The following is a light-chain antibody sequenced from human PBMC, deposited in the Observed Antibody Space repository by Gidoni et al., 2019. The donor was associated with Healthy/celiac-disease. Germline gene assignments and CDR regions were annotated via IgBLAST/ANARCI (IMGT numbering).Light chain of an antibody. CDR1: QSVRSY. J-gene: IGKJ4*01. V-gene: IGKV3-11*01. CDR2: DAS. Sequence: EIELTQSPATLSLSTGERATLPCRASQSVRSYLAWYQQKPGQAPRLLLYDASNRATGIPARFSGSGAVTDFTLTISSREPEDFAVYYCQQRSNWPPLTFGGGTKVEIK. CDR3: QQRSNWPPLT.